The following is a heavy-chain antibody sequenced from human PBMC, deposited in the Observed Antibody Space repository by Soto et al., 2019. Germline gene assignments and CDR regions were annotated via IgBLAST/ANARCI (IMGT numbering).Heavy chain of an antibody. D-gene: IGHD1-26*01. CDR2: INPNSGDT. CDR3: ARAPLGGSHDY. CDR1: GYSFTGYY. V-gene: IGHV1-2*02. J-gene: IGHJ4*01. Sequence: QVQLVQSGAEVKKPGASVKVSCKASGYSFTGYYMHWVRQAPGQGLEWMGWINPNSGDTNYAQKSQDRVTLTRDTSIRTAYMDLNSLSSDDTAIYYCARAPLGGSHDYWGQGTLVTVSS.